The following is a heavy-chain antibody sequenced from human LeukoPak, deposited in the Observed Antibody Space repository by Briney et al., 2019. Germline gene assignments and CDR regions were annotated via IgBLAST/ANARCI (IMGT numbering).Heavy chain of an antibody. D-gene: IGHD5-18*01. CDR2: ISYDGSNK. Sequence: GGSLRLSCAASGFTFSSYGMHWVRQAPGKGLEWVAVISYDGSNKYYADSVKGRFTTSRDNSKNTLYLQMNSLRAEDTAVYYCAKDRGRGYSYQYTFDYWGQGTLVTVSS. V-gene: IGHV3-30*18. J-gene: IGHJ4*02. CDR3: AKDRGRGYSYQYTFDY. CDR1: GFTFSSYG.